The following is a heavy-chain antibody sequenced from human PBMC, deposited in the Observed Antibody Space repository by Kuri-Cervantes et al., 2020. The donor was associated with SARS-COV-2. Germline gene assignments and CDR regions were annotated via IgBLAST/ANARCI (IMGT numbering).Heavy chain of an antibody. V-gene: IGHV1-69*10. CDR1: GGTFSSYA. J-gene: IGHJ3*02. D-gene: IGHD4-23*01. Sequence: SVKVSCKASGGTFSSYAISWVRQAPGQGLEWMGGIIPILGIANYAQKVQGRVTITADKSTSTAYMELSSMRSDDTAVYYCARGSGTVVTPYLAFDIWGQGTMVTVSS. CDR2: IIPILGIA. CDR3: ARGSGTVVTPYLAFDI.